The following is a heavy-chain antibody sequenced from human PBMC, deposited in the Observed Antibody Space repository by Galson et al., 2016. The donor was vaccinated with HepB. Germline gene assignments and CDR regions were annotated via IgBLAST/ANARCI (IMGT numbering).Heavy chain of an antibody. CDR2: IYYSGST. Sequence: SETLSLTCTVSGGSIRSSNFYWGWIRQPPGKGLEWIGSIYYSGSTYYNPSLKTRVTISVDTSRNQFSLKVNSVTAADTAVYYCARDGAVASTSPYNWFDPWGQGTLVTVSS. V-gene: IGHV4-39*07. J-gene: IGHJ5*02. CDR1: GGSIRSSNFY. D-gene: IGHD6-19*01. CDR3: ARDGAVASTSPYNWFDP.